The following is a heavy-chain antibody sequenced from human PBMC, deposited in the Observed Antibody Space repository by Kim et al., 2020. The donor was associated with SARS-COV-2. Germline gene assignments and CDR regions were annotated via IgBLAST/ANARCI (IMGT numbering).Heavy chain of an antibody. Sequence: CSPSLKSRVTISVDTSKSQFSLKLSSVTAADTAVYYCARDTGDTGGGMDVWGQGTTVTVSS. V-gene: IGHV4-59*01. D-gene: IGHD5-18*01. CDR3: ARDTGDTGGGMDV. J-gene: IGHJ6*02.